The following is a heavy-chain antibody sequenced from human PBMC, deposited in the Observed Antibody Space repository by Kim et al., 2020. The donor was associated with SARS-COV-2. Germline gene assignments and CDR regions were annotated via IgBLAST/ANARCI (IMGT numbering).Heavy chain of an antibody. Sequence: GGSLRLSCAASGFTFSSYSMNWVRQAPGKGLEWVSSISSSSSYIYYADSVKGRFTISRDNAKNSLYLQMNSLRAEDTAVYYCARSLLPQDIVVVPANYYYYGMDVWGQGTTVTVSS. V-gene: IGHV3-21*01. CDR2: ISSSSSYI. CDR1: GFTFSSYS. D-gene: IGHD2-2*01. CDR3: ARSLLPQDIVVVPANYYYYGMDV. J-gene: IGHJ6*02.